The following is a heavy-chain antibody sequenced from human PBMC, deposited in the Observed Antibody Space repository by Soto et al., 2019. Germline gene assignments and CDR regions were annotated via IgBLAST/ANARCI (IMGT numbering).Heavy chain of an antibody. CDR1: GGTFRTYS. J-gene: IGHJ5*02. D-gene: IGHD6-19*01. CDR2: IIPILDMT. Sequence: QVQLVQSGAEVKKPGSSVKVSCTSSGGTFRTYSINWVRQAPGQGLEWMGRIIPILDMTNYAQKFQGRVTITADQSTSTAYMELNPLRSEDTAMYYCARGGPVIAVTDTGDSWFDPWGQGTLVTVSS. CDR3: ARGGPVIAVTDTGDSWFDP. V-gene: IGHV1-69*02.